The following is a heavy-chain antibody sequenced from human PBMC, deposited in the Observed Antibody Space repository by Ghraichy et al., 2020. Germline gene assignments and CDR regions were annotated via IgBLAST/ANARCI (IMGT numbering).Heavy chain of an antibody. CDR3: AREFYYYDSSGYYFAFGY. V-gene: IGHV3-21*01. Sequence: GGSLRLSCAASGFTFSSYSMNWVRQAPGKGLEWVSSISSSSSYIYYADSVKGRFTISRDNAKNSLYLQMNSLRAEDTAVYYCAREFYYYDSSGYYFAFGYWGQGTLVTVSS. J-gene: IGHJ4*02. D-gene: IGHD3-22*01. CDR1: GFTFSSYS. CDR2: ISSSSSYI.